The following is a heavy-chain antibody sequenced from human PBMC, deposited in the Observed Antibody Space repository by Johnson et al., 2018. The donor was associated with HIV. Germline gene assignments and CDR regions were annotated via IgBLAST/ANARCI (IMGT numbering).Heavy chain of an antibody. Sequence: VQLVESGGALVQPGGSLRLSCAASGFTVSSNYMSWVRQAPGKGLEWVSAIYSGGSTYYADSVKGRFTISRDNSKNTLYLQMNSLRAEDTAVYYCARDRRARLPLYAFDIWGQGTMVSVSS. J-gene: IGHJ3*02. CDR3: ARDRRARLPLYAFDI. D-gene: IGHD6-6*01. CDR1: GFTVSSNY. V-gene: IGHV3-66*01. CDR2: IYSGGST.